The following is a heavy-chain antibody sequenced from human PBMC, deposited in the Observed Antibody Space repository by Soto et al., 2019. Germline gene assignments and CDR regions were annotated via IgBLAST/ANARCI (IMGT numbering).Heavy chain of an antibody. J-gene: IGHJ3*02. CDR3: ARDWYYSDSTGYYHAVFDI. V-gene: IGHV4-30-4*01. D-gene: IGHD3-22*01. CDR2: IYYSGST. CDR1: GGSINSGDYY. Sequence: QVQLQESGPGLVKPSQTLSLTCTVSGGSINSGDYYWSWIRQPPGKGLEWIGYIYYSGSTYYNPSLKSRITIAVATSKNQFSLKLSSVTAADTAVYDCARDWYYSDSTGYYHAVFDIWGQGTMVTVSS.